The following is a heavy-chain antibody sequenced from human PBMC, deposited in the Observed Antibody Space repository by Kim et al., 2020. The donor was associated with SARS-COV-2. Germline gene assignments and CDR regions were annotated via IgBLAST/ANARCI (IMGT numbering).Heavy chain of an antibody. CDR2: IIPIFGTA. CDR3: ARAQPKQLKNWNDENYYYYGMDV. Sequence: SVKVSCKASGGTFSSYAISWVRQAPGQGLEWMGGIIPIFGTANYAQKFQGRVTITADESTSTAYMELSSLRSEDTAVYYCARAQPKQLKNWNDENYYYYGMDVWGQGTTVTVSS. J-gene: IGHJ6*02. D-gene: IGHD1-1*01. V-gene: IGHV1-69*13. CDR1: GGTFSSYA.